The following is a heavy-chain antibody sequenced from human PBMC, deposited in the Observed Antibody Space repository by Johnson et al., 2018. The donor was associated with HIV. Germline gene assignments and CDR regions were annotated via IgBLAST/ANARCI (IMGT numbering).Heavy chain of an antibody. CDR3: AKGGKYSSHRDDGFDV. D-gene: IGHD6-6*01. CDR1: GFTFSSYG. V-gene: IGHV3-33*06. J-gene: IGHJ3*01. CDR2: IWYDGGNK. Sequence: VQLVESGGGVVQPGRSLRLSCAASGFTFSSYGMHWVRQAPGKGLEWVAVIWYDGGNKSYADSVKGRFTISRDNSTNTVYLQMHSLRAEDTAVYYCAKGGKYSSHRDDGFDVWGQGTMVTVSS.